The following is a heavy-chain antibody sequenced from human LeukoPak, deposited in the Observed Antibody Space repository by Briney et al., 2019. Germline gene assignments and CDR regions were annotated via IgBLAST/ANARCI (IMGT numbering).Heavy chain of an antibody. CDR1: GFTVSNNY. J-gene: IGHJ4*02. Sequence: PGGSLRLSCAASGFTVSNNYMSWVRQAPGKGLEWVSAIYGGGNTYYADSVKGRFTISRDNSKNTLYLQMNSLRAEDTAVYYCARGKPQLLLDYWGQGTLVTVSS. CDR2: IYGGGNT. V-gene: IGHV3-53*01. CDR3: ARGKPQLLLDY. D-gene: IGHD2-2*01.